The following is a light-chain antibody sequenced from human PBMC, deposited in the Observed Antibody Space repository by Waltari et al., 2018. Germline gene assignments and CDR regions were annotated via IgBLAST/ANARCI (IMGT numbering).Light chain of an antibody. Sequence: SSDLTQDPSVSVALGQTVRITCQGDTLRRYYASWYQQRPGQAPVLVLYCPGNRPSGIPDRFSGSTSGNTASLTITGAQAEEEADYYCHSRETFSTRLFGGGTRLTV. CDR1: TLRRYY. CDR3: HSRETFSTRL. J-gene: IGLJ2*01. CDR2: CPG. V-gene: IGLV3-19*01.